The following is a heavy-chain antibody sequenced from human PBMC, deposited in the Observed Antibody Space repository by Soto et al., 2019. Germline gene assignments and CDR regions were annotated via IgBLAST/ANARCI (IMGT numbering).Heavy chain of an antibody. V-gene: IGHV3-53*01. Sequence: EVQLVESGGGVIQPGGSLRLSCEASGFTVSSSFMSWVRQAPGRGLEWVSVIYSGGSTYYADSVKGRVTITRDNSKNTLYLQMNSLRAEDTAMYYSAREGYCSSSTCLLVRDVWGKGTPFPVS. D-gene: IGHD2-2*01. J-gene: IGHJ6*03. CDR3: AREGYCSSSTCLLVRDV. CDR2: IYSGGST. CDR1: GFTVSSSF.